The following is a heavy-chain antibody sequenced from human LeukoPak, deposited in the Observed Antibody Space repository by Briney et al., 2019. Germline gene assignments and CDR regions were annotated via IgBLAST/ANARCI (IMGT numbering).Heavy chain of an antibody. J-gene: IGHJ4*02. CDR1: GFTFSSYE. CDR2: ISSSGDTT. D-gene: IGHD2-2*01. V-gene: IGHV3-48*03. CDR3: ARGRLIVVVPAALDY. Sequence: PGGSLRLSCAASGFTFSSYEMNWVRQAPEKGLEWVSYISSSGDTTYYADSVKGRFTISRDNSKNTLYLQMNSLRAEDTAVYYCARGRLIVVVPAALDYWGQGTLVTVSS.